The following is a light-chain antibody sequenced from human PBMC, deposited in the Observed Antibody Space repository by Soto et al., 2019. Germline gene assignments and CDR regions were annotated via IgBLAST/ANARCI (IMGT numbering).Light chain of an antibody. J-gene: IGKJ3*01. CDR1: QTVASY. CDR3: QQRSRWPFT. CDR2: DVS. Sequence: EIVLTQSPATLSLSPGERATLSCRASQTVASYLAWFQQKPGQPPRLLVYDVSTRATGIPARFSGSGSETDFTLTISSLDPEDFAFYYCQQRSRWPFTFGPGTKLDMK. V-gene: IGKV3-11*01.